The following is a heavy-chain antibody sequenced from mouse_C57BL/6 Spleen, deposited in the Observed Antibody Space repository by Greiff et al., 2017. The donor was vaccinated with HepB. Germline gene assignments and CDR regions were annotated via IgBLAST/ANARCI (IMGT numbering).Heavy chain of an antibody. CDR2: IDPENGDT. Sequence: VQLKQSGAELVRPGASVKLSCTASGFNIKDDYMHWVKQRPEQGLEWIGWIDPENGDTEYASKFQGKATITADTSSNTAYLQLSSLTSEDTAVYYCTTRGLRRRYFDVWGTGTTVTVSS. D-gene: IGHD2-4*01. J-gene: IGHJ1*03. CDR1: GFNIKDDY. V-gene: IGHV14-4*01. CDR3: TTRGLRRRYFDV.